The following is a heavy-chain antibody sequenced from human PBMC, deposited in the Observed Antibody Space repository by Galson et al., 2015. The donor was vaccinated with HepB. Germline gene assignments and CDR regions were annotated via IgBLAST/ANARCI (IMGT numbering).Heavy chain of an antibody. V-gene: IGHV3-7*03. CDR3: AGDSDYYDSSGYYKDLGHFDY. J-gene: IGHJ4*02. CDR2: IKQDGSEK. D-gene: IGHD3-22*01. CDR1: GFTFSSYW. Sequence: SLRLSCAASGFTFSSYWMSWVRQAPGKGLEWVANIKQDGSEKYYVDSVKGRFTISRDNAKNSLYLQMNSLRAEDTAVYYCAGDSDYYDSSGYYKDLGHFDYWGQGTLVTVSS.